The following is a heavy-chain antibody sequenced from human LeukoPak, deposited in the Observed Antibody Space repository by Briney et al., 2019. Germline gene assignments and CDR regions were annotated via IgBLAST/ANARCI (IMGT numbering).Heavy chain of an antibody. CDR3: ASRGYSYGYLVRY. J-gene: IGHJ4*02. D-gene: IGHD5-18*01. V-gene: IGHV3-7*01. Sequence: GGSLRLSCAASGFTFSSYWMSWVRQAPGKGLEWVANIKQDGSEKYYVDSVKGRFTISRDNAKNSLYLQMYSLRAEDTAVYYCASRGYSYGYLVRYWGQGTLVTVSS. CDR1: GFTFSSYW. CDR2: IKQDGSEK.